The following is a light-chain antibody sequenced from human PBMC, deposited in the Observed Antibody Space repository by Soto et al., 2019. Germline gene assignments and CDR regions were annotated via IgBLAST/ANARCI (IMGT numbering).Light chain of an antibody. CDR1: QSVSSSF. CDR3: QQYGSSPLT. J-gene: IGKJ4*01. CDR2: GAS. Sequence: EIVLTQSPCTLSLSLGERATLSCRASQSVSSSFLAWYQQKPGQAPRLLIYGASSRATGIPDRFSGSGSGTDFTLTISRLEPEDVAVYYCQQYGSSPLTFGGGTKVEIK. V-gene: IGKV3-20*01.